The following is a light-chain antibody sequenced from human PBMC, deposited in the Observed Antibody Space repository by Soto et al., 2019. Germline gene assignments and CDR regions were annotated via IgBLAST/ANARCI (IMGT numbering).Light chain of an antibody. CDR1: QSVSSSY. J-gene: IGKJ2*01. V-gene: IGKV3-20*01. Sequence: EIVLTQSPGTLSLSPGERATLSCRASQSVSSSYLAWYQQKPGQAPRLLIYGASSRATGIPDRFSGSGSGTDFTTTISRLEHADYAVYYCQQYSSSPMFTFGQGTKLEIK. CDR2: GAS. CDR3: QQYSSSPMFT.